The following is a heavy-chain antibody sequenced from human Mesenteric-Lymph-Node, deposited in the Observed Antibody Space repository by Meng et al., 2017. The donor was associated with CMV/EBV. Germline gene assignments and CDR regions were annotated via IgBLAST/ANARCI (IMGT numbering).Heavy chain of an antibody. Sequence: GESLKISCAASGFTFSSYSMNWVRQAPGKGLEWVSSITSSSSHIYYADSVTGRFTISRDNAKNSLYLQMDSLRAEDTAVYYCAKNRGWLIDFWGQGTLVTVSS. D-gene: IGHD2/OR15-2a*01. V-gene: IGHV3-21*01. CDR2: ITSSSSHI. J-gene: IGHJ4*02. CDR1: GFTFSSYS. CDR3: AKNRGWLIDF.